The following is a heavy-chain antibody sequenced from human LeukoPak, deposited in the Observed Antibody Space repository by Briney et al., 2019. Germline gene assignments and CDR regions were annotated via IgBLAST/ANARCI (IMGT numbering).Heavy chain of an antibody. CDR1: GYTFTGYY. D-gene: IGHD6-6*01. V-gene: IGHV1-2*02. Sequence: SVKVSCKASGYTFTGYYMHWVRQAPGQGLEWMGWINPNIGGTNYAQKFQGRVTMTRDTSISTAYMELSRLRSDDTAVYYCATPYSSSLGYSDYWGQGTLVTVSS. J-gene: IGHJ4*02. CDR3: ATPYSSSLGYSDY. CDR2: INPNIGGT.